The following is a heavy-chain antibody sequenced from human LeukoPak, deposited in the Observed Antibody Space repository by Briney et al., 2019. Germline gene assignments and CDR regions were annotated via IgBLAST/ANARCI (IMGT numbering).Heavy chain of an antibody. J-gene: IGHJ4*02. V-gene: IGHV6-1*01. CDR1: GDSVSSNSAA. CDR2: TYYRSKWYN. Sequence: SQTLSLTCAISGDSVSSNSAAWNWIRQSPSRGLEWLGMTYYRSKWYNDYAVSVKSRISINLDTSKNQFSLKLSSVTAADTAVYYCARVRPYGDYADAFDYWGQGTLVTVSS. D-gene: IGHD4-17*01. CDR3: ARVRPYGDYADAFDY.